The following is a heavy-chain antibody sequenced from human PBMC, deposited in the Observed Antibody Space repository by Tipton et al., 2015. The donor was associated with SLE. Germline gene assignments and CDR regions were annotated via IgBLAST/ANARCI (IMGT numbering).Heavy chain of an antibody. CDR1: GFTFNTYS. Sequence: GSLRLSCAASGFTFNTYSMNWVRQDPGKGLEWVSSISRGSSYIYYADSVKGRFTISRDNAKNALYLQMNSLRAEDTAVYYCARDRDQHVALDAFDIWGQGTRVTVSS. J-gene: IGHJ3*02. CDR2: ISRGSSYI. CDR3: ARDRDQHVALDAFDI. D-gene: IGHD3-10*01. V-gene: IGHV3-21*01.